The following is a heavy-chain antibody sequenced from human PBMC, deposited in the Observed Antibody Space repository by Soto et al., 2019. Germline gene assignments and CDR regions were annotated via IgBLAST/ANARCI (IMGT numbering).Heavy chain of an antibody. CDR2: IYYSGST. CDR1: GGSISSSSYY. CDR3: ARNYGPGYTFDY. D-gene: IGHD3-10*01. J-gene: IGHJ4*02. V-gene: IGHV4-39*01. Sequence: PSETLSLTCTVSGGSISSSSYYWGWIRQPPGKGLEWIGSIYYSGSTYYNQSLKSRVNISVDTSKNQFSLKLSSVTAADTAVYYCARNYGPGYTFDYWGQGTLVTVSS.